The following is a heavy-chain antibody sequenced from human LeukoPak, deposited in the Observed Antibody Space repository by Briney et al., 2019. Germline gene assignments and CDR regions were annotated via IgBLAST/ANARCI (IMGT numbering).Heavy chain of an antibody. CDR1: SGSISTYY. J-gene: IGHJ4*02. Sequence: PSETLSLTCTVSSGSISTYYWTWIRQPPGEGLEWIGYVFYTGSSNYNPSLKSRVTISVDTSKNQFSLKLTSVTAADTAVYYCARGAYGSGTYYFDYWGLGNLVTVSS. CDR2: VFYTGSS. CDR3: ARGAYGSGTYYFDY. D-gene: IGHD3-10*01. V-gene: IGHV4-59*01.